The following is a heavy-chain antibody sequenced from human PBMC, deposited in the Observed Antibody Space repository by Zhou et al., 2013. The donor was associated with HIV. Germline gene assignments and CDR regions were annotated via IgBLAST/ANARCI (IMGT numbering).Heavy chain of an antibody. CDR1: GDTFTNYD. V-gene: IGHV1-69*04. D-gene: IGHD3-22*01. CDR2: IIPILNLT. Sequence: QVQLVQSGAAVKKPGSSVKVSCKTSGDTFTNYDFTWVRRAPGQGLEWMGRIIPILNLTNYAQKFQGRLSITADKSTSTVYMDLSSLRSDDTAVYYCARDPNYYDSSGYGADYFQHWGQGTLVTVSS. CDR3: ARDPNYYDSSGYGADYFQH. J-gene: IGHJ1*01.